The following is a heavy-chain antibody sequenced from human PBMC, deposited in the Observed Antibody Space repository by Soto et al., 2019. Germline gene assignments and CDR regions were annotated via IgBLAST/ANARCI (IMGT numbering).Heavy chain of an antibody. CDR1: GFTFSSYA. Sequence: GGSLRLSCAASGFTFSSYAMHWVRQAPGKGLERVAVISYDGSNNYYADSVKGRFTISRDNSKNTLYLQMNSLRAEDTAVYYCARSIVGATTYAFDIWGQGTMVTVSS. D-gene: IGHD1-26*01. V-gene: IGHV3-30-3*01. J-gene: IGHJ3*02. CDR2: ISYDGSNN. CDR3: ARSIVGATTYAFDI.